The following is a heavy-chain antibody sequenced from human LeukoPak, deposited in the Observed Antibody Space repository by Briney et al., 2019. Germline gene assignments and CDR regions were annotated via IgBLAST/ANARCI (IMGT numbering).Heavy chain of an antibody. CDR2: IYSGGST. CDR1: GFTVSSNC. Sequence: GGSLRLSCAASGFTVSSNCMSWVRQAPGKGLEWVSFIYSGGSTYYEDSVKGRFTISRDNSKNTLYLQMNSLRAEDTAVYYCAKGSGWQLAEQFLDSWGQGTLVTVSS. CDR3: AKGSGWQLAEQFLDS. V-gene: IGHV3-53*05. J-gene: IGHJ4*02. D-gene: IGHD6-6*01.